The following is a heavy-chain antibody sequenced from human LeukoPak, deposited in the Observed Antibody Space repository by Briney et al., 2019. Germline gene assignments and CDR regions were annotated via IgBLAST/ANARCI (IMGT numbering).Heavy chain of an antibody. Sequence: PGGSLRLSCAASGFTFSNYELNWVRQAPGRGLEWVSYISSSGRNIYYADSVYGRFTISRDNAKNSLYLQMNSLRAEGTAVYYCARDLVQLWSKDYWGQGTLVTVSS. CDR2: ISSSGRNI. J-gene: IGHJ4*02. CDR3: ARDLVQLWSKDY. CDR1: GFTFSNYE. D-gene: IGHD5-18*01. V-gene: IGHV3-48*03.